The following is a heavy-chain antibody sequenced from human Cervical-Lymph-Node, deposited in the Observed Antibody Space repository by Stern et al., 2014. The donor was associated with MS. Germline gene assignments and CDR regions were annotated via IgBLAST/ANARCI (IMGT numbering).Heavy chain of an antibody. Sequence: QLVQYGAEVKKPGSSVKVSCKASGGTFTSNAVSWVRQAPGHGLEWMGGIIPIFGTANYAQRFQGRVTLTADASTSTAYMELSSLRSEDTAVYYCARDAGIAVAGTGPYYFDFWGQGTLVTVSS. J-gene: IGHJ4*02. V-gene: IGHV1-69*01. CDR3: ARDAGIAVAGTGPYYFDF. CDR2: IIPIFGTA. D-gene: IGHD6-19*01. CDR1: GGTFTSNA.